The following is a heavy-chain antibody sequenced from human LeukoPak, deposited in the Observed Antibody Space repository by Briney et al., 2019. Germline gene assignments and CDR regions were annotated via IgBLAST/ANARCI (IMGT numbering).Heavy chain of an antibody. CDR3: AREGGGSYGMDV. V-gene: IGHV4-39*07. J-gene: IGHJ6*02. CDR2: IYYSGST. D-gene: IGHD1-26*01. Sequence: PSETLSLTCTVSGGSISSSSYYWGWIRQPPGKGLEWIGSIYYSGSTYYNPSLKSRVTISVDTSKNQFSLKLSSVTAADTAVYYCAREGGGSYGMDVWGQGTTVTVSS. CDR1: GGSISSSSYY.